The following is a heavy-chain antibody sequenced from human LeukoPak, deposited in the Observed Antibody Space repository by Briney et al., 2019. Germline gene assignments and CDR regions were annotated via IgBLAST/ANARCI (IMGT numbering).Heavy chain of an antibody. CDR3: AREVLDTAMALGY. CDR2: IYSGGTT. D-gene: IGHD5-18*01. J-gene: IGHJ4*02. Sequence: AGGSLRLSCAASGFTVSSNYMSWVRQAPGKGLEWVSIIYSGGTTYYADSVKGRFTISRDNSKNTPYLQMNSLRAEDTAVYYCAREVLDTAMALGYWGQGTLVTVSS. V-gene: IGHV3-66*01. CDR1: GFTVSSNY.